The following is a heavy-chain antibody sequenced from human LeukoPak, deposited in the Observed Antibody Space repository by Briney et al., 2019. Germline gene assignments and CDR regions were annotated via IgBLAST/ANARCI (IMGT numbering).Heavy chain of an antibody. CDR2: IWYDGSNK. J-gene: IGHJ4*02. D-gene: IGHD2/OR15-2a*01. CDR1: GITFSSYG. Sequence: GGPLRLSGRASGITFSSYGMHGFGRSPGKGRDWVALIWYDGSNKYYTDSVKGRLTISRDNSKNTLYLQMNSLRAEDTAIYYCAREGPRGNSQFDYWGQGTLVTVSS. CDR3: AREGPRGNSQFDY. V-gene: IGHV3-33*01.